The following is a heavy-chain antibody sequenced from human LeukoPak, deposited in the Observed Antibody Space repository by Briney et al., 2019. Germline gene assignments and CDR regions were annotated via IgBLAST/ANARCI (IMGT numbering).Heavy chain of an antibody. D-gene: IGHD3-10*01. J-gene: IGHJ4*02. CDR1: GYTFTSYD. CDR2: MNPNSGNT. CDR3: AKDMVRGVIKGGYFDY. V-gene: IGHV1-8*03. Sequence: GASVKVSCKASGYTFTSYDINWVRQATGQGLEWMGWMNPNSGNTGYAQKFQGRVTITRNTSISTAYMELSSLRSEDTAVYYCAKDMVRGVIKGGYFDYWGQGTLVTVSS.